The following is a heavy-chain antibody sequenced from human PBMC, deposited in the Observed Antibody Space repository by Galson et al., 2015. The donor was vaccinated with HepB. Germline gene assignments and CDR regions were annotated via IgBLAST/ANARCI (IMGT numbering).Heavy chain of an antibody. D-gene: IGHD6-6*01. CDR2: MNPNSGYT. CDR3: ARGVRSWRSNSYYLDY. J-gene: IGHJ4*02. CDR1: GYTFTSYD. V-gene: IGHV1-8*01. Sequence: SVKVSCKASGYTFTSYDLNWVRQAAGQGLEWMGWMNPNSGYTGYAQKFQGRVTMTSNIPITTAYMELSSLTSEDTAVYYCARGVRSWRSNSYYLDYWGRGTLVTVSS.